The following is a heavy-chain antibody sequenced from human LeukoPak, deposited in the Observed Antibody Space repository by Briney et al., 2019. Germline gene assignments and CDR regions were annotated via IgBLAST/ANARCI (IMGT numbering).Heavy chain of an antibody. CDR3: ARLMSTVTEGFDY. J-gene: IGHJ4*02. D-gene: IGHD4-11*01. Sequence: GGSLRLSCAASGFTFSSYWMHWVRQAPGKGLVWVSHINTDGTGTTYADPVKGRFTISRDNAKNTLYLQMNSLRAEDTAVYYCARLMSTVTEGFDYWGQGTLVTVSS. CDR1: GFTFSSYW. CDR2: INTDGTGT. V-gene: IGHV3-74*01.